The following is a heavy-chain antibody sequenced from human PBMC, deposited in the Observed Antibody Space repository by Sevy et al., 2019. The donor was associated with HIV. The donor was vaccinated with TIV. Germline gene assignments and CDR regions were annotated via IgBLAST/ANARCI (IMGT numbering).Heavy chain of an antibody. CDR3: ARAITLTTFPYYGMDV. Sequence: GGSLRLSCAASGFTFSDYYMSWIRQAPGKGLEWVSYISNSGSTIYYADSVKGRFTIPRDNAKNSLYLQMNSLRAEDTAVYYCARAITLTTFPYYGMDVWGQGTTVTVSS. CDR1: GFTFSDYY. D-gene: IGHD1-7*01. CDR2: ISNSGSTI. J-gene: IGHJ6*02. V-gene: IGHV3-11*01.